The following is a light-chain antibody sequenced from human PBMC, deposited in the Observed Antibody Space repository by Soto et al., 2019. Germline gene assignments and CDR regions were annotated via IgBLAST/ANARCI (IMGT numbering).Light chain of an antibody. V-gene: IGLV2-14*01. Sequence: QSALTQPASVSGSPGQSITISCTGTSSDVGGYNYVSWFQQHPGKAPKLLIYDVGNRPSGVSNRFSGSKSGSTASLTISGLQAEDEADYYCSSYTSSSTRVIFGGGTQLTVL. CDR2: DVG. CDR3: SSYTSSSTRVI. CDR1: SSDVGGYNY. J-gene: IGLJ2*01.